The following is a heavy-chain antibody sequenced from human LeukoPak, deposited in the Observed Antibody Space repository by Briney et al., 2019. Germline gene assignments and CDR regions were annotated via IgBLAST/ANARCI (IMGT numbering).Heavy chain of an antibody. Sequence: GRSLRLSCAASGFTFSSYGMHWVRQAPGKGLEWVAVISYDGSNKYYADSVKGRFTISRDNSKNTLYLQMNSLRAEDTAVYYCAKGGYYDSSGGDYWGQGTLVTVSS. CDR1: GFTFSSYG. J-gene: IGHJ4*02. D-gene: IGHD3-22*01. CDR3: AKGGYYDSSGGDY. V-gene: IGHV3-30*18. CDR2: ISYDGSNK.